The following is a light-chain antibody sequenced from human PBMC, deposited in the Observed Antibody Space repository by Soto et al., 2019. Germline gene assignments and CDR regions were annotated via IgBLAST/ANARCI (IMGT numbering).Light chain of an antibody. Sequence: EIVMTQSPANLYVSPVEIATLSCMASQSVKSYLAWYQQKPGQAPRVLIYGASTRATGIPARFSGSGSGTEFTLTISSLQSEDFAVYYCQQYGSSPPSVTFGQGTRLEIK. V-gene: IGKV3-15*01. CDR3: QQYGSSPPSVT. CDR1: QSVKSY. CDR2: GAS. J-gene: IGKJ5*01.